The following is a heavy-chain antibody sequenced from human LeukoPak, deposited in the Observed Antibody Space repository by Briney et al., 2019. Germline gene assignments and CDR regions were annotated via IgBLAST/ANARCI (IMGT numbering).Heavy chain of an antibody. CDR2: INQDGSEK. CDR3: ARGTYSSSWYEDAFDI. Sequence: GGSLRLSCAASGFTFNIYWMSWVRQTPGKGLEWVANINQDGSEKYYVDSVKGRFTISRDNARNSLYLQMNSLRAEDTAVYYCARGTYSSSWYEDAFDIWGQGTMVTVSS. J-gene: IGHJ3*02. CDR1: GFTFNIYW. D-gene: IGHD6-13*01. V-gene: IGHV3-7*01.